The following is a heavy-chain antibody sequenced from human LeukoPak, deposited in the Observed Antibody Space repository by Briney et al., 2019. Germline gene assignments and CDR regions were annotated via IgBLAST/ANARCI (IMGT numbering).Heavy chain of an antibody. D-gene: IGHD4-17*01. J-gene: IGHJ4*02. Sequence: SGPTLVNPTQTLTLTCTFSGFSLSTSAVGVGWIRQPPGQALEWLALIYWNDNKRYSPSLRSRLTATKDTSKTQVFLTMTKMDPVDTATYYCAHGYGDYDPYFDYWGQGTLVTVSS. CDR2: IYWNDNK. CDR3: AHGYGDYDPYFDY. V-gene: IGHV2-5*01. CDR1: GFSLSTSAVG.